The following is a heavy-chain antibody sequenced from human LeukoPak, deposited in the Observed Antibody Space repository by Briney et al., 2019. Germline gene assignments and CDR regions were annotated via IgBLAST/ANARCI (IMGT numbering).Heavy chain of an antibody. CDR2: MNPNSGNT. D-gene: IGHD6-19*01. J-gene: IGHJ4*02. V-gene: IGHV1-8*03. CDR1: GYTFTSYD. Sequence: ASVKVACKASGYTFTSYDINWVRQATGQGLEWMGWMNPNSGNTGYAQKFQGRVTITRNTSISTAYMELSSLRSEDTAVYYCARGTSYSSGEVHYWGQGTLVTVSS. CDR3: ARGTSYSSGEVHY.